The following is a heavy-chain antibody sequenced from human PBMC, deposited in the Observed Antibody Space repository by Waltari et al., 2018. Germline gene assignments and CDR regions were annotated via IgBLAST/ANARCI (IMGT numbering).Heavy chain of an antibody. Sequence: QVQLIQSGAEVKIPGSSVKVSCKASGGSFSDYTFSWVRQAPGQGLEWMGRIIPLTGARNYAQKVQDRVTITADKSTSTAYMELNSLMSEDTALYYCARAPIGADNWFDPWGQGTLVTVSS. CDR1: GGSFSDYT. D-gene: IGHD5-12*01. J-gene: IGHJ5*02. V-gene: IGHV1-69*08. CDR3: ARAPIGADNWFDP. CDR2: IIPLTGAR.